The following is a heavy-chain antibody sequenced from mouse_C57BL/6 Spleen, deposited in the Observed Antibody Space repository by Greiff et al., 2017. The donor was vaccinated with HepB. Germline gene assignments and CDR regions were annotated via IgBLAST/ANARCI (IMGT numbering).Heavy chain of an antibody. V-gene: IGHV1-80*01. CDR1: GYAFSSYW. CDR2: IYPGDGDT. Sequence: QVQLQQSGAELVKPGASVKISCKASGYAFSSYWMNWVKQRPGKGLEWIGQIYPGDGDTNYNGKFKGKATLTADKSSSTAYMQLSSLTSEDSAVYFCARERTYLYAMDYWGQGTSVTVSS. D-gene: IGHD5-1*01. CDR3: ARERTYLYAMDY. J-gene: IGHJ4*01.